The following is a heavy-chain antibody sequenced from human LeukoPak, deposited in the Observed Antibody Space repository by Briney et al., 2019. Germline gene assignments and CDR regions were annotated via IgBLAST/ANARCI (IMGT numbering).Heavy chain of an antibody. CDR3: AEYSSGWL. Sequence: LSLTCAVYGGSFSGYYMSWIRQAPGKGLEWVSYISSSGSTIYYADSVKGRFTISRDNAKNSLYLQMNSLRAEDTAVYYCAEYSSGWLWGQGTLVTVSS. V-gene: IGHV3-11*04. CDR1: GGSFSGYY. J-gene: IGHJ4*02. CDR2: ISSSGSTI. D-gene: IGHD6-19*01.